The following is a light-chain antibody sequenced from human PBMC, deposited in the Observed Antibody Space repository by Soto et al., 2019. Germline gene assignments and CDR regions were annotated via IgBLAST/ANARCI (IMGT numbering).Light chain of an antibody. J-gene: IGKJ1*01. CDR1: QSVSSNY. CDR3: QQYGDSRT. CDR2: GAS. Sequence: EIVLTQSPGTLSLSPGERATLSCRASQSVSSNYLAWYQQKPGQAPRLLIYGASSRATGIPDRFSGSGSGTDFTLTISGLEPEDFAVYYCQQYGDSRTFGQGTKVDIK. V-gene: IGKV3-20*01.